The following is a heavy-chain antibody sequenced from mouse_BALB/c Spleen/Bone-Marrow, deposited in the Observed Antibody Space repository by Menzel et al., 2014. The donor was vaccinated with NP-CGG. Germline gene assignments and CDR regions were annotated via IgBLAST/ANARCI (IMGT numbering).Heavy chain of an antibody. J-gene: IGHJ2*01. D-gene: IGHD1-2*01. Sequence: LQLQQSGAELVRPGSSVKISCKASGYAFSAYWMNWVKQRPGQGLEWIGQIYPGDVDTNYNGKFKGKATLTADKSYSTAYMQLSSLTSEDSAVYFCTRSTATFDYWGQGTTLTVSS. CDR2: IYPGDVDT. CDR1: GYAFSAYW. V-gene: IGHV1-80*01. CDR3: TRSTATFDY.